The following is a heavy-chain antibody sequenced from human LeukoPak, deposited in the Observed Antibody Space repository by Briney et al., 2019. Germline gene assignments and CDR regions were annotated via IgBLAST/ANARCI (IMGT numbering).Heavy chain of an antibody. J-gene: IGHJ4*02. V-gene: IGHV3-23*01. CDR2: ISGSGGST. CDR1: GFTFSSYA. Sequence: GGSLRLSCAASGFTFSSYAMSWVRQAPGKGLEWVSAISGSGGSTYYADSVKGRFTISRDNSKNTLYLQMNSLRAEDTAVYYCASWGYYYGSGSPSNFDCWGQGTLVTVSS. D-gene: IGHD3-10*01. CDR3: ASWGYYYGSGSPSNFDC.